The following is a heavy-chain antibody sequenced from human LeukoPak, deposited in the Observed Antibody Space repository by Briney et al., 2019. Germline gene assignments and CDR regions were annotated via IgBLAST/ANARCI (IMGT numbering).Heavy chain of an antibody. D-gene: IGHD3-10*01. Sequence: GASVTVSCKASGYTFASYAMHWVRQAPGQRLEWMGWINAGNGNTKYSQKFQGRVTITRDTSASTAYMELSSLRSEDTAVYYCARAYYGSGSYFYWGQGTLVTVSS. CDR2: INAGNGNT. CDR1: GYTFASYA. V-gene: IGHV1-3*01. J-gene: IGHJ4*02. CDR3: ARAYYGSGSYFY.